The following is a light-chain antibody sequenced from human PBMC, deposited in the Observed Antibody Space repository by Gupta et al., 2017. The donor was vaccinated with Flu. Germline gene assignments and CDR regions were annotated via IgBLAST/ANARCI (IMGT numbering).Light chain of an antibody. CDR1: QSVYTSY. CDR2: AAS. J-gene: IGKJ1*01. CDR3: QQYDSSPWT. V-gene: IGKV3-20*01. Sequence: EIVLTQSPGTLSLSPGERVTLSCRASQSVYTSYLAWYQQKPGQAPRLLIYAASSRAAGIPDRFRGSGSGTDFTLTISRLVPGDFAAYYCQQYDSSPWTFGQGTKVEIK.